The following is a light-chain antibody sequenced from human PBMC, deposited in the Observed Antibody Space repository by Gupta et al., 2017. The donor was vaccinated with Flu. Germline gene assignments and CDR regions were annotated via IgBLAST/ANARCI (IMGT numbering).Light chain of an antibody. CDR3: QAYEV. J-gene: IGLJ2*01. CDR2: EDT. Sequence: SQGKTVTISCTRSSDSIASNYVQWDQQRPGIFLNTVIYEDTQRPAGVPDRFSGSIDSSSNTAALTSAGVKNEDEADYYCQAYEVFGGGTKLTVL. CDR1: SDSIASNY. V-gene: IGLV6-57*01.